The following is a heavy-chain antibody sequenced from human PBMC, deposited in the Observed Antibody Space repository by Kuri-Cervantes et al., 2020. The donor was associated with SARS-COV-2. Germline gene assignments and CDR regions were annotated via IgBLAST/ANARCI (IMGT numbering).Heavy chain of an antibody. V-gene: IGHV3-11*03. J-gene: IGHJ5*02. CDR1: GITFSDYY. CDR2: ISSSSSYT. CDR3: ARHPYYDFWSGYTEYNWFDP. D-gene: IGHD3-3*01. Sequence: GESLKISCAASGITFSDYYMSWIRQAPGKGLEWVSYISSSSSYTNYADSVKGRFTISRDNAKNSLYLQMNSLRAEDTAVYYCARHPYYDFWSGYTEYNWFDPWGQGTLVTVSS.